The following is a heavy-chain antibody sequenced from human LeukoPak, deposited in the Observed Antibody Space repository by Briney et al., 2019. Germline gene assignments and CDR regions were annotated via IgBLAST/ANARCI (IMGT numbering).Heavy chain of an antibody. Sequence: GGSLRLSCAASGFTFSNAWMSWVRQAPGKGLEWVGRIKSKTDGGTTDYAAPVKGRFTISRDDSKNTLYLQMNSLKTEDTAVYYCTTDGSQYSSGWYDHFDYWGQGTLVTVPS. CDR1: GFTFSNAW. D-gene: IGHD6-19*01. J-gene: IGHJ4*02. CDR2: IKSKTDGGTT. CDR3: TTDGSQYSSGWYDHFDY. V-gene: IGHV3-15*01.